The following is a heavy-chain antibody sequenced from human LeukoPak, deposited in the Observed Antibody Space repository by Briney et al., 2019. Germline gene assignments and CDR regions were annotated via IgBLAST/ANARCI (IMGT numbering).Heavy chain of an antibody. V-gene: IGHV4-30-4*01. D-gene: IGHD3-16*02. CDR2: IYYSGST. Sequence: PSETLYLTCTVPGGSISSGDYYWSWIRQPPGKGLEWIGYIYYSGSTYYNPSLKSRVTISVDTSKNQFSLKLSSVTAADTAVYYCARGVITFGGVIESLDYWGQGTLVTVSS. CDR3: ARGVITFGGVIESLDY. J-gene: IGHJ4*02. CDR1: GGSISSGDYY.